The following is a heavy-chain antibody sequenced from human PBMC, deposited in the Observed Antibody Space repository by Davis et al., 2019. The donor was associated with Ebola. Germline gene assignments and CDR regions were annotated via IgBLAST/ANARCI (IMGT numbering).Heavy chain of an antibody. CDR1: GYTFTSYA. Sequence: SVNVSCKASGYTFTSYAMHWVRQAPGQRLEWMGWINAGNGNTKYSQKFQGRVTITRDTSAGTAYMELSSLRSEDTAVYYCARAALYCSGGSCYFNWFDPWGQGTLVTVSS. CDR2: INAGNGNT. J-gene: IGHJ5*02. D-gene: IGHD2-15*01. V-gene: IGHV1-3*01. CDR3: ARAALYCSGGSCYFNWFDP.